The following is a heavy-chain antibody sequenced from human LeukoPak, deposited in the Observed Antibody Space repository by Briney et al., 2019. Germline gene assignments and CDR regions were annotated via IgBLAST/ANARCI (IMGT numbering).Heavy chain of an antibody. CDR2: INQDSSEI. J-gene: IGHJ4*02. V-gene: IGHV3-7*01. D-gene: IGHD5-18*01. CDR3: ATIQLFKFDY. CDR1: AFTLSNYW. Sequence: GGSLRLSCEAYAFTLSNYWMSWVRQAPGKGLEWVANINQDSSEIFYVDSVKGRFTISRDNAKNSLYPQMNSLRAEDTAVYYCATIQLFKFDYWGQGTLVTVSS.